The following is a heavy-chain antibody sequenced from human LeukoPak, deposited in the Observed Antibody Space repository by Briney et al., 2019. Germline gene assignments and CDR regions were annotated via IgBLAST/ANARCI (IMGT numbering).Heavy chain of an antibody. CDR2: TSSSSSYI. J-gene: IGHJ4*02. D-gene: IGHD3-10*01. CDR3: ARDTRITMVRGVDY. V-gene: IGHV3-21*01. Sequence: PGGSLRLSCAASGFTFSSYSMNWVRQAPGKGLEWVSSTSSSSSYIYYADSVKGRFTISRDNAKNSLYLQMNSLRAEDTAVYYCARDTRITMVRGVDYWGQGTLVTVSS. CDR1: GFTFSSYS.